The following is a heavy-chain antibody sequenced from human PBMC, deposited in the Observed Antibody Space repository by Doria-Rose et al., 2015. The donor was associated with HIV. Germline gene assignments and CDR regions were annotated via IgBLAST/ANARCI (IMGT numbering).Heavy chain of an antibody. J-gene: IGHJ4*02. V-gene: IGHV2-26*01. D-gene: IGHD6-13*01. Sequence: SGPVLVKPTETLTLTCTVSGVSLSSPGMGVSWIRQPPGKALEWLANIFSYDERSYKTSLRSRLTISRGTSKSQVVLTMTGMDPVDTATYYCARVKSSRWYHKYYFDFWGQGTLVIVSA. CDR1: GVSLSSPGMG. CDR3: ARVKSSRWYHKYYFDF. CDR2: IFSYDER.